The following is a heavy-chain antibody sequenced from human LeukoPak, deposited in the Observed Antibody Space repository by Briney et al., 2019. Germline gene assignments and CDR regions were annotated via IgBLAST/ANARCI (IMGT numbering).Heavy chain of an antibody. Sequence: ASVKVSCKVSGYTLTELSMHWVRQAPGKGLEWMGGFDPEDGETIYAQKFQGRVTMTRNTSISTAYMELSSLRSEDTAVYYCARGRDIVAEDAFDIWGQGTMVTVSS. CDR2: FDPEDGET. D-gene: IGHD5-12*01. CDR1: GYTLTELS. CDR3: ARGRDIVAEDAFDI. V-gene: IGHV1-24*01. J-gene: IGHJ3*02.